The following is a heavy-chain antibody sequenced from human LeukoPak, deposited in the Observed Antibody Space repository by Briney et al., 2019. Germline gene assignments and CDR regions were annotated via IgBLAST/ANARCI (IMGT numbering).Heavy chain of an antibody. J-gene: IGHJ4*02. V-gene: IGHV3-23*01. CDR2: ITGNGGTA. CDR1: GFTFSTYA. D-gene: IGHD1-26*01. Sequence: GGSLRLSCAASGFTFSTYAMSWVRQAPGKGLEWVSSITGNGGTAYYADSVKGRFTISRDNSKNTLYLQMDSLRAEDTAVYHCARDSGSYLQPTDYWGQGTLVTVSS. CDR3: ARDSGSYLQPTDY.